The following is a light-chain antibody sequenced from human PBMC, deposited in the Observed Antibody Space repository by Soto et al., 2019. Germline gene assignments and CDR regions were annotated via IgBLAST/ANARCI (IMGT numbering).Light chain of an antibody. CDR1: SSDVGGYNY. CDR2: EVN. V-gene: IGLV2-8*01. Sequence: QSALTQPPSASGSPGQSVAISCTGTSSDVGGYNYVSWYQQHPGKAPKLMIYEVNKRPSGVPDRFSGSKSGNTASLTVSGLQAEDEADYYCSSYAGSSNVLGPGTKVTVL. J-gene: IGLJ1*01. CDR3: SSYAGSSNV.